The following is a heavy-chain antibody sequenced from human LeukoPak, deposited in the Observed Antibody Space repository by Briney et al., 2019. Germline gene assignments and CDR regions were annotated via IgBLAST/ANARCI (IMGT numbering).Heavy chain of an antibody. Sequence: GGSLRLSCAASGFTFSSYSMNWVRQAPGKGLEWVSSISSSSSYIYYADSVKGRFTISRDNAKNTLYLQMNSLRAEDTAVYYCASCGLSSTSCYSWFDPWGQGTLVTVSS. D-gene: IGHD2-2*01. V-gene: IGHV3-21*01. CDR1: GFTFSSYS. CDR3: ASCGLSSTSCYSWFDP. CDR2: ISSSSSYI. J-gene: IGHJ5*02.